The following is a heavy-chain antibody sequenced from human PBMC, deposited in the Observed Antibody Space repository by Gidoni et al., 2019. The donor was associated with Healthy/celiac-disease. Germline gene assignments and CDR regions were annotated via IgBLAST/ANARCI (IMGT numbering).Heavy chain of an antibody. V-gene: IGHV3-30*18. Sequence: QVQLVESGGGVVQPGRSLRLSCVASGLKFSSCGMPWVRQAPGKGLEWVAVISYDGSNKYYVDSVKGRFTISRDDSKNTLYLQMNSLRAEDTAVYYCAKGVIVGPRNNYYYYFMDVWGKGTTVTVSS. J-gene: IGHJ6*03. CDR1: GLKFSSCG. D-gene: IGHD3-22*01. CDR3: AKGVIVGPRNNYYYYFMDV. CDR2: ISYDGSNK.